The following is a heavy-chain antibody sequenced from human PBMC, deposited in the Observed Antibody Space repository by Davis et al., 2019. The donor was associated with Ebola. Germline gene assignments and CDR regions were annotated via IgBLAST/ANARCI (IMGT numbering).Heavy chain of an antibody. CDR3: ARDASGYPDH. D-gene: IGHD5-12*01. V-gene: IGHV3-48*02. J-gene: IGHJ4*02. CDR2: ITTSSSYT. CDR1: GFTFSSYS. Sequence: GESLKISCAASGFTFSSYSMNWVRQAPGKGLEWLSYITTSSSYTYLADSVRGRFTISRDNAKNSLYLQMNSLRDEDTAVYYCARDASGYPDHWGQGTLVTVSS.